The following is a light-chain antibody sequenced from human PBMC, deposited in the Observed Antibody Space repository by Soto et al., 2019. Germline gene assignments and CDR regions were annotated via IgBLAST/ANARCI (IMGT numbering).Light chain of an antibody. Sequence: EIVRTQSPATLSVSLGERATLSCRASQSISSNLAWYQQKPGQTPKLLIYAASTRAAAVPDRFTGSGSGTDFALTISRLEPEDFAVYYCQQYGDSPLTFGPGTKVDIK. CDR3: QQYGDSPLT. J-gene: IGKJ3*01. CDR1: QSISSN. V-gene: IGKV3D-15*02. CDR2: AAS.